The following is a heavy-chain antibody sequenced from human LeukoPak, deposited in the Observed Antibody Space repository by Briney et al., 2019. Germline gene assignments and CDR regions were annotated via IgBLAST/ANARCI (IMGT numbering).Heavy chain of an antibody. CDR1: GYTFTGYY. Sequence: ASVKVSCKASGYTFTGYYMHWVRQAPGQGLQWMGWINPNSGGTNYAQKFQGRVTMTRDTSISTAYMELSRLRSDDTAVYYCAQTYDILTAPGRYYYYGMDVWGQGTTVTVSS. CDR3: AQTYDILTAPGRYYYYGMDV. D-gene: IGHD3-9*01. J-gene: IGHJ6*02. V-gene: IGHV1-2*02. CDR2: INPNSGGT.